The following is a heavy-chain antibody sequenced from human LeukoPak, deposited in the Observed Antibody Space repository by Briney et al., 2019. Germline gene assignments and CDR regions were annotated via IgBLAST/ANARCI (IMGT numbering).Heavy chain of an antibody. J-gene: IGHJ6*02. V-gene: IGHV1-46*01. D-gene: IGHD2-8*01. Sequence: ASVTVSCKASGYYFISYYMHWVRQAPGQSLEWMGIINPSGGSTSYAQKFQDRVTMTRDTSTSTVYMELSSLKSEDTAVYYCAREDVVLVDAVRYYYYGMDVWGQGTTVTVSS. CDR1: GYYFISYY. CDR3: AREDVVLVDAVRYYYYGMDV. CDR2: INPSGGST.